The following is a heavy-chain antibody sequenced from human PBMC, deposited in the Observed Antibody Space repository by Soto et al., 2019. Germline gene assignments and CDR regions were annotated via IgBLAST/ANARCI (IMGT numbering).Heavy chain of an antibody. CDR2: IIPTFGAA. CDR3: ARGFSGYYSSLDY. J-gene: IGHJ4*02. V-gene: IGHV1-69*01. Sequence: QVHLVQSGAEVKRPGSSVKVSCEASGGSFSSDAITWVRQVPGQGLEWMGGIIPTFGAANYGRQFQGRVTISADESTRTVYMELSSLRFDDTAVDYCARGFSGYYSSLDYWGQGTLVTVSS. D-gene: IGHD5-12*01. CDR1: GGSFSSDA.